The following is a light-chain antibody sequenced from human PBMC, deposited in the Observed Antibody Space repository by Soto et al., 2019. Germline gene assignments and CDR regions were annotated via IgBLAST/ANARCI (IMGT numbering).Light chain of an antibody. Sequence: QSVLTQPPSASGTPGQRVTISCTGSSSNIGSNYVYWYQQLPGTAPKLLIYSNNHRPSGVPDRFSGCKSGTSASLAISGLRSEDEADYYCAAWDDSMSVNWVFGGGTKLTVL. CDR2: SNN. CDR1: SSNIGSNY. J-gene: IGLJ3*02. CDR3: AAWDDSMSVNWV. V-gene: IGLV1-47*02.